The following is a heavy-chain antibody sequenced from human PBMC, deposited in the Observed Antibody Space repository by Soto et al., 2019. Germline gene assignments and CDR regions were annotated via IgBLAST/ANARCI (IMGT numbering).Heavy chain of an antibody. V-gene: IGHV1-69*02. CDR1: GSTFSSYT. CDR3: ARTVGIAAAGTFDY. Sequence: SVKVSCKASGSTFSSYTIIWVRQAPGQGLEWMGRIIPILGITSYAQKFQGRVTMTRDTSTSTVYMELSSLRSEDTAVYYCARTVGIAAAGTFDYWGQGTLVTVSS. CDR2: IIPILGIT. J-gene: IGHJ4*02. D-gene: IGHD6-13*01.